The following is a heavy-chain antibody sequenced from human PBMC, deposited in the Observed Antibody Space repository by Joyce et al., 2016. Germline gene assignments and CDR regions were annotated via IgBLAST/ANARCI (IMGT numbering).Heavy chain of an antibody. CDR3: ARGGIVYDYSMDL. CDR1: VFTFSTSS. J-gene: IGHJ6*02. Sequence: EVQLVESGGGLVKPGGSLRISCAAFVFTFSTSSMSWFRRAPGKGLEWVSAISSDSTDIFYADSVKGRFTVSRDNAKNSLYLQMNSLRAEDTAVFFCARGGIVYDYSMDLWGQGTTVTVSS. V-gene: IGHV3-21*02. D-gene: IGHD3-22*01. CDR2: ISSDSTDI.